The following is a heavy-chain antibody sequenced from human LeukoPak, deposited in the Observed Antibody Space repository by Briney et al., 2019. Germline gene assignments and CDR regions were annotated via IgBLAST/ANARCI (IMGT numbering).Heavy chain of an antibody. CDR2: ISGSGGST. CDR3: AKVIRFLEWSLSYYYYMDV. Sequence: GGSLRLSCAAPGFTFSTYAMSWVRQAPGKGLEWVSAISGSGGSTYYADSVKGRFTISRDNSKNTLYRQMNSLRAEDTAVYYCAKVIRFLEWSLSYYYYMDVWGKGTTVTVSS. J-gene: IGHJ6*03. CDR1: GFTFSTYA. V-gene: IGHV3-23*01. D-gene: IGHD3-3*01.